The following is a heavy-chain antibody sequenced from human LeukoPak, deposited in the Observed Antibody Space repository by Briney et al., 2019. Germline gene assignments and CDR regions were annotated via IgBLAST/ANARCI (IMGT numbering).Heavy chain of an antibody. V-gene: IGHV4-39*07. CDR1: GGSISSSSYY. Sequence: SETLSLTCTVSGGSISSSSYYWGWIRQPPGKGLEWIGSIYYSGSTYYNPSLKSRVTISVDTSKNQFSLKLSSVTAADTAVYYCARVFAVPAAAGIDYWGQGTLVTVSS. D-gene: IGHD2-2*01. CDR2: IYYSGST. CDR3: ARVFAVPAAAGIDY. J-gene: IGHJ4*02.